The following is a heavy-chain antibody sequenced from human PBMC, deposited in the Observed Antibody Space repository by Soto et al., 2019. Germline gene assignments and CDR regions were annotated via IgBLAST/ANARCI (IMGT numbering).Heavy chain of an antibody. D-gene: IGHD6-13*01. CDR3: ARDRSSSWYSYYYGMDV. V-gene: IGHV1-3*01. CDR1: RYTFTSYA. CDR2: INAGNGNT. Sequence: ASVKVSCKACRYTFTSYAMHWLRQAPGRRLEWMGWINAGNGNTKYSQKFQGRVTITRDTSASTAYMELSSLRSEDTAVYYCARDRSSSWYSYYYGMDVWGQGTTVTVSS. J-gene: IGHJ6*02.